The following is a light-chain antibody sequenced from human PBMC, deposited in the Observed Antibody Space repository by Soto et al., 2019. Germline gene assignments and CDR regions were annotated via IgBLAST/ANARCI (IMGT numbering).Light chain of an antibody. V-gene: IGLV2-14*03. CDR1: SSDVGGYNY. CDR2: DVT. J-gene: IGLJ3*02. CDR3: SSYTRISTVV. Sequence: QSVLTQPASVSGSPGQSIAISCTGTSSDVGGYNYVSWYQQHPGKAPKRLIYDVTARPSGVSDRFSGSKSGNTASLTVSGLQAEDEANYYCSSYTRISTVVFGGGTKLTVL.